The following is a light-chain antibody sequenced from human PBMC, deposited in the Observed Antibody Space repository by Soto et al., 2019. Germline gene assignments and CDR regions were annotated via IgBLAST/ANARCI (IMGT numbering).Light chain of an antibody. J-gene: IGLJ3*02. CDR1: SSDVGGYNY. CDR3: SSYTTSSTHWV. V-gene: IGLV2-14*01. Sequence: QSVLTQPASVSGSPGQSITISCTGTSSDVGGYNYVSWYQQHPGKAPKLMIYEVSNRPSGVSNRFSGSKSGNTASLTISGLPAEDEADYYCSSYTTSSTHWVFGGGTQLTVL. CDR2: EVS.